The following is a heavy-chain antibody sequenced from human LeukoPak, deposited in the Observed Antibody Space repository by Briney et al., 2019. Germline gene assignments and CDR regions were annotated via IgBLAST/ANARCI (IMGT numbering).Heavy chain of an antibody. CDR2: IIPILGIA. CDR3: ARDSPSGSNYVGWGTYYFDY. J-gene: IGHJ4*02. CDR1: GGTFSSYA. Sequence: AASVKVSCKASGGTFSSYAISWVRQAPGQGLEWMGRIIPILGIANYAQKFQGRVTITADKSTSTAYMELSSLRSEDTAVYYCARDSPSGSNYVGWGTYYFDYWGQGTLVTVSS. D-gene: IGHD4-11*01. V-gene: IGHV1-69*04.